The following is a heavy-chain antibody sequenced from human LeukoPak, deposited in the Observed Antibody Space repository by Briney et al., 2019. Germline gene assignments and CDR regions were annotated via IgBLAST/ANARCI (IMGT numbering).Heavy chain of an antibody. CDR1: GFTFSSYG. D-gene: IGHD2-2*01. Sequence: GGSLRLSYAASGFTFSSYGMHWVRQAPGKGLEWVAFIRYDGSNKYYADSVKGRFTISRDNSKNTLYLQMNSLRAEDTAVYYCAKHHIVVVPAAPLNWFDPWGQGTLVTVSS. CDR3: AKHHIVVVPAAPLNWFDP. CDR2: IRYDGSNK. V-gene: IGHV3-30*02. J-gene: IGHJ5*02.